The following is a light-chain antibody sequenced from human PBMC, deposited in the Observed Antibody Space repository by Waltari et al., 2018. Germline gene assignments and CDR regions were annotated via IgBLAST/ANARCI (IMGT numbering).Light chain of an antibody. CDR3: AAWDDSLSGRL. V-gene: IGLV1-47*01. J-gene: IGLJ2*01. CDR2: RNN. CDR1: SSNIGNHD. Sequence: QSVLTQPPSASGTPGQRVTISCSGSSSNIGNHDVCWYQQPPGTAPNLLICRNNQRPSGVPDRFSGSKSGTSASLAISGLRSEDEADYYCAAWDDSLSGRLFGGGTKLTVL.